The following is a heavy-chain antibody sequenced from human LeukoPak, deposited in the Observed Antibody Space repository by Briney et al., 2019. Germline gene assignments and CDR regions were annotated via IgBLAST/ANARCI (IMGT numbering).Heavy chain of an antibody. CDR1: GGSISSSSYY. Sequence: PSETLSLTCTVSGGSISSSSYYWGWIRQPPGKGLEWIGSIYYSGSTYYNPSLKSRVTISVDTSKNQFSLKLSSVTAADTAVYYCAIIVLVDSSGYFNSTDYWGQGTLVTVSS. J-gene: IGHJ4*02. CDR2: IYYSGST. CDR3: AIIVLVDSSGYFNSTDY. D-gene: IGHD3-22*01. V-gene: IGHV4-39*07.